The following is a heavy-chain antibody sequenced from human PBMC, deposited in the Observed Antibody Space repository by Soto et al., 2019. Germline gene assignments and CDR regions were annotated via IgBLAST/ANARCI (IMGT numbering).Heavy chain of an antibody. Sequence: GGSLRLSCAASGFTFSSYAMSWVRQAPGKGLEWVSAISGSGGSTYYADSVKGRFTISRDNSKNTLYLQMNSLRAEDTAVYYCAKGSGMSLHSSGSFDYWGQGTLVTVSS. J-gene: IGHJ4*02. CDR2: ISGSGGST. V-gene: IGHV3-23*01. D-gene: IGHD3-22*01. CDR1: GFTFSSYA. CDR3: AKGSGMSLHSSGSFDY.